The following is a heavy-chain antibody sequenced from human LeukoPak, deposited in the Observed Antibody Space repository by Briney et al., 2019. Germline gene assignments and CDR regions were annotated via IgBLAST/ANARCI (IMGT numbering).Heavy chain of an antibody. Sequence: PGGSLRLSCAASGFTFSNYAMSWVRQAPGKGLEWVSSISSSSSYIYYADSVKGRFTISRDNAKNSLYLQMNSLRAEDTAVYYCAREIAVAGHNWFDPWGQGTLVAVSS. CDR1: GFTFSNYA. CDR3: AREIAVAGHNWFDP. D-gene: IGHD6-19*01. CDR2: ISSSSSYI. J-gene: IGHJ5*02. V-gene: IGHV3-21*01.